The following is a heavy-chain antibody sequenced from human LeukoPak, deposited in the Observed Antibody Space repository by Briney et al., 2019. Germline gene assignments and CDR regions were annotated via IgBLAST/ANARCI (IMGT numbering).Heavy chain of an antibody. CDR2: IYPGDSDT. Sequence: KVSCKASGYSFTSYWIGWVRQMPGKGLEWMGIIYPGDSDTRYSPSFQGQVTISADKSISTAYLQWSSLKASDTAMYYCARLRVPGIAAAGCFDYWGQGTLVTVSS. CDR3: ARLRVPGIAAAGCFDY. J-gene: IGHJ4*02. V-gene: IGHV5-51*01. CDR1: GYSFTSYW. D-gene: IGHD6-13*01.